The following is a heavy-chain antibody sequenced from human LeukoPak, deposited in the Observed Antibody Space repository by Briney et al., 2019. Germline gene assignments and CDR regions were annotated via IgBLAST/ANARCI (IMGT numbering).Heavy chain of an antibody. CDR3: ARRGRNSSGWQDYL. CDR2: IYSSGST. CDR1: GGYISSYY. V-gene: IGHV4-4*07. J-gene: IGHJ4*02. Sequence: AETLSLTCTVSGGYISSYYWNWIRQPAGKGLEWIGRIYSSGSTNYNPSLKSRVTMSVDTSKNQFSLKLSSVTAADTAVYYCARRGRNSSGWQDYLWGQGTLVTVSS. D-gene: IGHD6-25*01.